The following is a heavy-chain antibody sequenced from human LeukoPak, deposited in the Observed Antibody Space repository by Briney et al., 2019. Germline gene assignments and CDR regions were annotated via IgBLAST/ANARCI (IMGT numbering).Heavy chain of an antibody. CDR2: LTDSGDAT. D-gene: IGHD5-12*01. Sequence: PGGSLRLSCAVSGFTFSHYAMSWVRQAPGTGLEWVGSLTDSGDATYYADSVKGRLTISRDNSNSTLYLHISGLRDEDTAVYYCARGYSHSSGGWLDPWGQGTLVTVSS. V-gene: IGHV3-23*01. J-gene: IGHJ5*02. CDR3: ARGYSHSSGGWLDP. CDR1: GFTFSHYA.